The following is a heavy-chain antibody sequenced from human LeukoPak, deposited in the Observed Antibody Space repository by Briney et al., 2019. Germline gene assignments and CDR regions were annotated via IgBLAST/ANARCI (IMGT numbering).Heavy chain of an antibody. CDR1: GGTFSSYA. CDR2: IIPIFGTA. Sequence: SVKVSCKASGGTFSSYAISWVRQAPGQGLGWMGGIIPIFGTANYAQKFQGRVTITTDESTSTAYMELSSLRSEDTAVYYCARDHYYDSSGYYQLRWFDPWGQGTLVTVSS. J-gene: IGHJ5*02. V-gene: IGHV1-69*05. D-gene: IGHD3-22*01. CDR3: ARDHYYDSSGYYQLRWFDP.